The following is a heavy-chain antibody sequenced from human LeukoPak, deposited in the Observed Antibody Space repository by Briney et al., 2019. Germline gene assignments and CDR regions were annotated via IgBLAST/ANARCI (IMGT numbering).Heavy chain of an antibody. CDR1: GFTFSTSW. Sequence: GGSLRLSCLTSGFTFSTSWMNWVRQAPGKGLEWVANIKEDGSVKNYADSVKGRFTISRDNAKNSLYLQINCLRAEDTAVYYCARQWGWFTSGWWLDTFDVWGQGSMVIVSS. J-gene: IGHJ3*01. CDR2: IKEDGSVK. CDR3: ARQWGWFTSGWWLDTFDV. V-gene: IGHV3-7*01. D-gene: IGHD6-19*01.